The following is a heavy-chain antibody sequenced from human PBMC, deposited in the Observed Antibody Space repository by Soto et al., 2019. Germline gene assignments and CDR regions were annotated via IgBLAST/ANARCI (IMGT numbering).Heavy chain of an antibody. D-gene: IGHD3-10*01. CDR1: GYTFTSYY. CDR3: ASTWFGETRPLDY. V-gene: IGHV1-46*03. Sequence: ASVKVSCKASGYTFTSYYMHWVRQAPGQGLEWMGIINPSGGSTSYAQKFQGRVTMTRDTSTSTVYMELSSLRSEDTAVYYCASTWFGETRPLDYWGQGTLVTVS. CDR2: INPSGGST. J-gene: IGHJ4*02.